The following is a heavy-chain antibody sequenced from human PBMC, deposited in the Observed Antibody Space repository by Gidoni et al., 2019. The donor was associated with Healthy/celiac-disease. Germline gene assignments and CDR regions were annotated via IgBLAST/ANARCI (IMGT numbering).Heavy chain of an antibody. Sequence: EVQLLESGGGLVQPGGSLRLSCAASGLPFSSYAMSWVRQAPGKGLGWVSAISGSGGSTYYADSVKGRFTISRDNSKNTLYLQMNSLRAEDTAVYYCAKDGTAAGTGYYYYYGMDVWGQGTTVTVSS. J-gene: IGHJ6*02. CDR2: ISGSGGST. CDR3: AKDGTAAGTGYYYYYGMDV. CDR1: GLPFSSYA. D-gene: IGHD6-13*01. V-gene: IGHV3-23*01.